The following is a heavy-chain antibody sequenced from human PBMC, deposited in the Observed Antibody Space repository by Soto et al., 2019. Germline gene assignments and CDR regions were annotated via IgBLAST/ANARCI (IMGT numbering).Heavy chain of an antibody. CDR1: GDPITSTSYY. CDR2: IHYSGST. J-gene: IGHJ4*02. D-gene: IGHD6-13*01. Sequence: PSETLSLTCTVSGDPITSTSYYWGWIRQPSGKGLEWIGCIHYSGSTYYNPSLRSRVTSSVDTSKNQFSLKVSSVTAADTAVYYCARRLFSSTWPSYFDYWGEGTLVTVSS. V-gene: IGHV4-39*01. CDR3: ARRLFSSTWPSYFDY.